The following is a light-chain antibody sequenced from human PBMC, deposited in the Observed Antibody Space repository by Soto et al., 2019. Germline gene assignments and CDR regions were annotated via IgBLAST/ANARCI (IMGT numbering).Light chain of an antibody. CDR3: SSYTTTSTLV. CDR1: NRDVGSYNL. Sequence: QSALTQPASVSGSPGPSITIACTGTNRDVGSYNLVSWYQQRPGEAPKLIISEVRNRPSGISYRFTGSKSGNTASLTISGLQAEDEADYYCSSYTTTSTLVFGGGTKVTVL. CDR2: EVR. J-gene: IGLJ3*02. V-gene: IGLV2-14*01.